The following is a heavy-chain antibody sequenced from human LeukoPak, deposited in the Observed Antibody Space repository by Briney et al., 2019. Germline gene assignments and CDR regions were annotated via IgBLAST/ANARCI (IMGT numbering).Heavy chain of an antibody. CDR1: GFTVSSNY. V-gene: IGHV3-53*01. D-gene: IGHD3-16*01. CDR3: ARDGSYGYGPMEV. Sequence: GGSLRLSCAPSGFTVSSNYMSWVRQAQGKGLEWVSVIYSSGSTYYADSAKGRITISRDNSKNTLYLQMNSLRAEDTAVYYCARDGSYGYGPMEVWGKGTTVTVSS. CDR2: IYSSGST. J-gene: IGHJ6*03.